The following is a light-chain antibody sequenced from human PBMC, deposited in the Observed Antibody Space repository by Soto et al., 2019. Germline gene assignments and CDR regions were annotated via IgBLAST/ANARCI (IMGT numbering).Light chain of an antibody. J-gene: IGLJ1*01. V-gene: IGLV2-14*01. Sequence: QSALTQPASVSGSPGQSITISCTGGNSDVGGRNSVSWYQQHPDKVPKLIIFDVSSRPSGVSDRFSASKSGDTASLTISGLQAEGEADYYCSSSTATDTLVFGTGTKVTVL. CDR2: DVS. CDR1: NSDVGGRNS. CDR3: SSSTATDTLV.